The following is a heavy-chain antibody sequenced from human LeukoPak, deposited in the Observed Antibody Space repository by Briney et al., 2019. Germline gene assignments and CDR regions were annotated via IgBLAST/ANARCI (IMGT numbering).Heavy chain of an antibody. V-gene: IGHV3-23*01. D-gene: IGHD6-6*01. J-gene: IGHJ5*02. Sequence: HPGGSLRLSCAASGFTFSSYAMSWVRQAPGKGLEWVSAISGSSGSTYYADSVKGRFTISRDDSKNTLYLQMNSLRAEDTAVYYCARDPLEYSSSNWFDPWGQGTLVTVSS. CDR2: ISGSSGST. CDR3: ARDPLEYSSSNWFDP. CDR1: GFTFSSYA.